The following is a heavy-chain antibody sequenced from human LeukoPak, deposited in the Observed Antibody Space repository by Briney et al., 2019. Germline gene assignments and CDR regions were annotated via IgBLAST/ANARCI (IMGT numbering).Heavy chain of an antibody. Sequence: ASVKVSCKASGYTFTSYYMHWVRQAPGQGLERMGIINPSGGSTSYAQKFQGRVTMTRDTSTSTVYMELSSLRSEDTAVYYCARDLGSIAVAGYFDYWGQGTLVTVSS. CDR3: ARDLGSIAVAGYFDY. D-gene: IGHD6-19*01. V-gene: IGHV1-46*01. J-gene: IGHJ4*02. CDR2: INPSGGST. CDR1: GYTFTSYY.